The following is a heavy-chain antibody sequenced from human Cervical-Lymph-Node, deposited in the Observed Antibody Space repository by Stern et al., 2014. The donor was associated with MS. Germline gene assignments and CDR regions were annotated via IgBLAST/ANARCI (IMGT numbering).Heavy chain of an antibody. Sequence: VQLVESGGGVVQAGKSLRLSCTASGFSFSTYAMHWVRQAPGKGLQWVATISYDANNKYYAESAQGRFTVSRDNPKNTLYLQLNSLRVEDTAVYYCARDFNSGTYFYYAMDVWGQGSTVTVSS. CDR3: ARDFNSGTYFYYAMDV. CDR1: GFSFSTYA. V-gene: IGHV3-30*03. J-gene: IGHJ6*02. D-gene: IGHD1-14*01. CDR2: ISYDANNK.